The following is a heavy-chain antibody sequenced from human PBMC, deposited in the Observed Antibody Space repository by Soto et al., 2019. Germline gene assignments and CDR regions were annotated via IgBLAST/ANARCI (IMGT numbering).Heavy chain of an antibody. J-gene: IGHJ4*02. Sequence: ASVKVSCKPSGYTFTNYGVSWVRQPPGQGVEWMGWIGGYKGNTNYAQKLQGRVNLTTDTSTSTAYMELRSLRSDDTAVYYCAPHTLDTGMPSGYWGQGTLVTVSS. V-gene: IGHV1-18*01. CDR3: APHTLDTGMPSGY. CDR1: GYTFTNYG. D-gene: IGHD5-18*01. CDR2: IGGYKGNT.